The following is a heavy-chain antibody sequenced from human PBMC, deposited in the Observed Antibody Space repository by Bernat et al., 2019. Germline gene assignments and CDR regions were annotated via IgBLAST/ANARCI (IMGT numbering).Heavy chain of an antibody. D-gene: IGHD2-15*01. CDR3: ARGYCSGGSCYSDYYYYMDV. CDR1: GGTFSSYA. V-gene: IGHV1-69*01. Sequence: QVQLVQSGAEVKKPGSSVKVSCKASGGTFSSYAISWVRQAPGQGLEWMGGIIPIFGTANYAQKFQGRVTITADESTSTAYMELSSLRSEDTAVYYCARGYCSGGSCYSDYYYYMDVWGKGTTVTVPS. CDR2: IIPIFGTA. J-gene: IGHJ6*03.